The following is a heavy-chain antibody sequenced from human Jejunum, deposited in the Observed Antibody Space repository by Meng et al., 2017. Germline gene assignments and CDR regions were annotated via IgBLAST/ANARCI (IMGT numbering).Heavy chain of an antibody. J-gene: IGHJ2*01. CDR2: VYHSGST. V-gene: IGHV4-4*02. CDR3: ARADYVRYFDL. CDR1: GGSIESNNW. D-gene: IGHD3-10*02. Sequence: QVQLPESGPGLGKPSETLSLTCAVSGGSIESNNWWTWIRQPPGQGLEWIGEVYHSGSTHYNPSLQSRVTISIDNSKNRFSLSLNSVTAADTAIYYCARADYVRYFDLWGRGTLVTVSS.